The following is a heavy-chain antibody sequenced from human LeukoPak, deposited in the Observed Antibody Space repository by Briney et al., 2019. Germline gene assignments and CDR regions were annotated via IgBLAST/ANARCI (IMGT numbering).Heavy chain of an antibody. D-gene: IGHD4-17*01. CDR1: GFTFSNHA. V-gene: IGHV3-23*01. Sequence: PGGSLRLSCAASGFTFSNHAMTWVRQAPGKGLEWVSTISDSAGGTYYADSVRGRFTISRDNSKNTLFLQMNGLRAEDTAVYYCAKDHTVTSPRYDAFDIWGQGTMVTVSS. CDR2: ISDSAGGT. CDR3: AKDHTVTSPRYDAFDI. J-gene: IGHJ3*02.